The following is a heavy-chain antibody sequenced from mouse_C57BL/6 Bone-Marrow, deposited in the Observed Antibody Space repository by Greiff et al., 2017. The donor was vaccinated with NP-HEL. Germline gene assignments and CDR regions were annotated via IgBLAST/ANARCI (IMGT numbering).Heavy chain of an antibody. V-gene: IGHV1-69*01. Sequence: QVQLQQPGAELVMPGASVKLSCKASGYTFPSYWMHWVKQRPGPGLEWIGEIDPSDSYTNYHQKFKGKSTLTVDKSSSTAYMQLSSLTSEDSAVYYCARETTVVATPYFDVWGTGTTVTVSS. CDR1: GYTFPSYW. J-gene: IGHJ1*03. CDR3: ARETTVVATPYFDV. CDR2: IDPSDSYT. D-gene: IGHD1-1*01.